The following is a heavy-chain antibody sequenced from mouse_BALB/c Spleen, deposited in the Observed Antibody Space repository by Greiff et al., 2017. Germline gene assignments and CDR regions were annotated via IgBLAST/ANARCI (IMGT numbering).Heavy chain of an antibody. J-gene: IGHJ3*01. CDR1: GFSLTSYG. CDR3: ARPLSTMITSFAY. CDR2: IWAGGST. Sequence: QVQLQQSGPGLVAPSQSLSITCTVSGFSLTSYGVHWVRQPPGKGLEWLGVIWAGGSTNYNSALMSRLSISKDNSKSQVFLKMNSLQTDDTAMYYCARPLSTMITSFAYWGQGTLVTVSA. V-gene: IGHV2-9*02. D-gene: IGHD2-4*01.